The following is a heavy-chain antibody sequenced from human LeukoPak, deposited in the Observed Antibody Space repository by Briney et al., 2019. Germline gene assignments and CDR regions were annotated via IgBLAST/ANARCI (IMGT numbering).Heavy chain of an antibody. D-gene: IGHD2-2*01. CDR3: AADVPEPTAPIDY. J-gene: IGHJ4*02. Sequence: GGSLRLSCATSGFTFSSAWMNWVRQAPGKGLEWVGRIKSKVDGATVDYAAPAKGRSTISRDDSKNVLYLQMNSLKTEDTAVYYCAADVPEPTAPIDYWGQGTLVTVSS. V-gene: IGHV3-15*01. CDR2: IKSKVDGATV. CDR1: GFTFSSAW.